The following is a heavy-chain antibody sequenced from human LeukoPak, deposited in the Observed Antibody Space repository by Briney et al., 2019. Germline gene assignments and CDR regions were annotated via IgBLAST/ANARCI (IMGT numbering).Heavy chain of an antibody. CDR1: GYTFTGYY. CDR2: INPNSGVP. CDR3: AREVGYSSSYYGRFDP. D-gene: IGHD6-13*01. Sequence: GESLKISCKASGYTFTGYYMHWVRQAPGQGLEWLGRINPNSGVPNYAQKFQGRVTMTRDTAISTAYMQLSSLRSGDTAVYYCAREVGYSSSYYGRFDPWGQGTLVTVSS. J-gene: IGHJ5*02. V-gene: IGHV1-2*06.